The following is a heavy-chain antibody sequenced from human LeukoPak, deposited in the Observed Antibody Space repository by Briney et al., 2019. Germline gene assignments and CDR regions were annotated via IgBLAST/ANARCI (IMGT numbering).Heavy chain of an antibody. Sequence: PSEILSLTCAVYGGSFSGYYWSWIRQPPGKGLEWIGEINHSGSTNYNPSLKSRVTISADTSKNQFSLKVRSVTAADTAVYYCTSSFLGYCSGGSCYPNYWGQGTLVTVSS. J-gene: IGHJ4*02. CDR1: GGSFSGYY. CDR2: INHSGST. D-gene: IGHD2-15*01. V-gene: IGHV4-34*01. CDR3: TSSFLGYCSGGSCYPNY.